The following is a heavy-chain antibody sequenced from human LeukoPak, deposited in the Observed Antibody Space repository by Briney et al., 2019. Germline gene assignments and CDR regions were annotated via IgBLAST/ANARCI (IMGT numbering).Heavy chain of an antibody. Sequence: GASVKVSCKASGYTFTNYYIHWVRQAPGQGLEWMGIINPSGGGPSYAQKFQGRVTMTRDTSTSTVYMELSSLRSEDAAVYYCARPGHSSGSYYPDYWGQGTLVTISS. CDR3: ARPGHSSGSYYPDY. J-gene: IGHJ4*02. CDR1: GYTFTNYY. D-gene: IGHD3-22*01. CDR2: INPSGGGP. V-gene: IGHV1-46*01.